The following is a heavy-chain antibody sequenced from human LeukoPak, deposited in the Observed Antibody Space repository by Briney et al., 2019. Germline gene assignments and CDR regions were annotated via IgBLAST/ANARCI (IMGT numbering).Heavy chain of an antibody. CDR1: GFTFSRHS. CDR3: ARESGDYGSGRPY. CDR2: IKEDGTEK. D-gene: IGHD3-10*01. V-gene: IGHV3-7*01. J-gene: IGHJ4*02. Sequence: PGGSLRLSCEVSGFTFSRHSMSWVRQAPGKGLEWLAKIKEDGTEKYYVGSVEGRFTISRDNARNTLFLQMKSLRVEDTAVYFCARESGDYGSGRPYWGQGTLVTVSS.